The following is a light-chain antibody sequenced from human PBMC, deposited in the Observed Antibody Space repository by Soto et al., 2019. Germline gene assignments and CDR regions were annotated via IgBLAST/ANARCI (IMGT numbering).Light chain of an antibody. J-gene: IGKJ2*01. V-gene: IGKV3-11*01. CDR1: HNISIY. CDR3: QQRSNWPPNT. Sequence: VVLTQSPATLSLSPGETASLSCRATHNISIYLAWYQQKLGQPPRLLIFDASNRATGIPARFIGSGSGTDFTLTVNSLEPEDFALYFCQQRSNWPPNTFGQGTKLEMK. CDR2: DAS.